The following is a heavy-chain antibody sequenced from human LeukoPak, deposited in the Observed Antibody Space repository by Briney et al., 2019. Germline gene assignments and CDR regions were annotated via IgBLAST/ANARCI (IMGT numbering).Heavy chain of an antibody. D-gene: IGHD3-3*01. CDR2: IYYSGST. CDR3: ARDRVFWADFWSGNWFDP. CDR1: GGSISSGTYY. Sequence: SETLSLTCTVSGGSISSGTYYWGWIRQPPGKGLEWIGSIYYSGSTYYNPSLKSRVTISVDTSKNQFSLKLSSVTAADTAVYYCARDRVFWADFWSGNWFDPWGQGTLVTVSS. J-gene: IGHJ5*02. V-gene: IGHV4-39*07.